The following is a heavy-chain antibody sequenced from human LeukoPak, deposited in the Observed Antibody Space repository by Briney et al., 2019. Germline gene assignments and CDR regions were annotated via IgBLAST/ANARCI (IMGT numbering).Heavy chain of an antibody. Sequence: GGSLRLSCAASGFTFSSYGMHWVRQAPGKGLEWVAVISYDGSNKYYADSVKGRLTISRDNSKNTLYLQMNSLRAEDTAVYYCAKDARNLGSPLEINYFDYWGQGTLVTVSS. CDR3: AKDARNLGSPLEINYFDY. CDR1: GFTFSSYG. V-gene: IGHV3-30*18. J-gene: IGHJ4*02. CDR2: ISYDGSNK. D-gene: IGHD1-26*01.